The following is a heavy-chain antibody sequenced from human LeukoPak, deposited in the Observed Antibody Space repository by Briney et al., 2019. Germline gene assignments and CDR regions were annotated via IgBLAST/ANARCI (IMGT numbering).Heavy chain of an antibody. D-gene: IGHD3-22*01. V-gene: IGHV3-21*01. CDR1: GFTFISYW. CDR3: ARDVPYYYESSGYYSLGFDI. J-gene: IGHJ3*02. Sequence: GGSLRLSCAASGFTFISYWMSWVRQAPGRGLEWVSSISSSSSYIYYADSVKGRFTISRDNAKNSLYLQMNSLRAEDTAVYYCARDVPYYYESSGYYSLGFDIWGQGTMVTVSS. CDR2: ISSSSSYI.